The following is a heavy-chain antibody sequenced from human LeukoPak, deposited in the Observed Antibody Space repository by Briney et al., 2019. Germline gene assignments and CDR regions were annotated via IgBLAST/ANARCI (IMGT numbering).Heavy chain of an antibody. J-gene: IGHJ4*02. Sequence: ASVKVSCKASGGTFSSYAISWVRRAPGQGLEWMGGIIPIFGTANYAQKFQGRVTITADESTSTAYMELSSLRSEGTAVYYCARDLGGGDYPSITTTFDYWGQGTLVTVSS. CDR3: ARDLGGGDYPSITTTFDY. CDR1: GGTFSSYA. D-gene: IGHD4-17*01. V-gene: IGHV1-69*13. CDR2: IIPIFGTA.